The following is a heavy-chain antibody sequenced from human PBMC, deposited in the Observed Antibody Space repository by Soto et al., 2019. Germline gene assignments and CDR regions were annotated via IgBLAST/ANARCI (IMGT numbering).Heavy chain of an antibody. CDR1: GYTFTSYG. Sequence: QVQLVQSGAEVKKPGASVKVSCKASGYTFTSYGISWVRQAPGQGLEWMGWISAYNGNTNYAQKLQGRVTMTTDTSTITAYMELRSLRSDDTAVYYCARDGYCSGGSCYLDWYFDLWGRGTLVTVSS. D-gene: IGHD2-15*01. CDR3: ARDGYCSGGSCYLDWYFDL. V-gene: IGHV1-18*01. CDR2: ISAYNGNT. J-gene: IGHJ2*01.